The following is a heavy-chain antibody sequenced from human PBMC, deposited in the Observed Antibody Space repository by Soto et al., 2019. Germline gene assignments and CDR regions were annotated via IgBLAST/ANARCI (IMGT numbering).Heavy chain of an antibody. V-gene: IGHV1-18*01. CDR1: GYTFSSSG. CDR3: AIFISVWSGYYMASDYMDV. D-gene: IGHD3-3*01. CDR2: ISAYSGNT. Sequence: GASVKVSCKASGYTFSSSGFTWVRQAPGQGLEWMGWISAYSGNTRYAQNLQGRVTMTTDTSASTAYMELRSLRSKDTAVYYCAIFISVWSGYYMASDYMDVWGKGTTVTVSS. J-gene: IGHJ6*03.